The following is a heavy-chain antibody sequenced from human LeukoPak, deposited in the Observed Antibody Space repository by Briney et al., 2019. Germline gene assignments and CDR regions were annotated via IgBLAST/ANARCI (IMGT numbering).Heavy chain of an antibody. CDR2: IYTSGST. Sequence: SSETLSLTCTVSGGSISSYYWSWIRQPAGKGLEWIGRIYTSGSTNYNPSLKSRVTISVDMSENQFSLKLNSVTATDTAVYYCAREYSSGYHYFDYWGQGTLVTVSS. CDR1: GGSISSYY. J-gene: IGHJ4*02. V-gene: IGHV4-4*07. D-gene: IGHD6-19*01. CDR3: AREYSSGYHYFDY.